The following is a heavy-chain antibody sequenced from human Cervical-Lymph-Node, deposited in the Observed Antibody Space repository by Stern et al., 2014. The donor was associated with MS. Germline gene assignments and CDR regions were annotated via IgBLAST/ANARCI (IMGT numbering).Heavy chain of an antibody. CDR2: VSTTGNP. D-gene: IGHD6-13*01. Sequence: QVQLQESGPRQVKTAETLSLTCSVSRGSISTYYWSWIRQAAGKGLEWIGLVSTTGNPAYTPSLKNRVTLSVDPSKNQFSLQLKSVTAADTAMYFCARDGSWSPLDYWGQGILVTVSS. V-gene: IGHV4-4*07. CDR3: ARDGSWSPLDY. CDR1: RGSISTYY. J-gene: IGHJ4*02.